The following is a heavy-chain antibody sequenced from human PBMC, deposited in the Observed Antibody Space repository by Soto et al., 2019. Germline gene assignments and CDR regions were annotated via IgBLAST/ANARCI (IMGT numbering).Heavy chain of an antibody. J-gene: IGHJ4*02. D-gene: IGHD3-10*01. CDR1: GFTFGHSA. CDR3: AKPEEVVRGFDF. CDR2: ISGTGGAA. Sequence: GSLRLSCAASGFTFGHSAMSWVRQAPGKGLEWVAAISGTGGAAYYADSVKGRFTISRDNSRNTLFLQMNSLRVDDTAIYHCAKPEEVVRGFDFWGLGTLVTVSS. V-gene: IGHV3-23*01.